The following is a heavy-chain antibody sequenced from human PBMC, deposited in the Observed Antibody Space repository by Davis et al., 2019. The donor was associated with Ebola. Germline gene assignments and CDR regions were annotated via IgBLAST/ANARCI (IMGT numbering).Heavy chain of an antibody. Sequence: MPSETLSLTCTVSGGSISGYYLTWIRQLPGKGLEWIGYMYYSGGTNYNPSLKSRVTISADTSKNQVALKLSSVTAADTATYHCVGGYNFDCWGQGVQVIVSS. J-gene: IGHJ4*02. D-gene: IGHD3-16*02. CDR3: VGGYNFDC. CDR1: GGSISGYY. CDR2: MYYSGGT. V-gene: IGHV4-59*01.